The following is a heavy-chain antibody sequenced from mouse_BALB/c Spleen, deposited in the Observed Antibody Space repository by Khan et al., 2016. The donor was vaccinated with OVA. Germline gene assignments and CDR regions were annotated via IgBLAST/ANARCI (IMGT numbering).Heavy chain of an antibody. CDR2: IDPFNGGS. D-gene: IGHD1-1*01. CDR1: GYSFTSYY. J-gene: IGHJ3*01. Sequence: EVKLLESGPELMKPGASVKISCKASGYSFTSYYIHWVKQSHGKTLEWIGYIDPFNGGSTYNQKFKGKATLTVDKSSSTAYMHLSSLTSEDSAVYYCARHGSTSWFAYWGQGTLVTVSA. V-gene: IGHV1-31*01. CDR3: ARHGSTSWFAY.